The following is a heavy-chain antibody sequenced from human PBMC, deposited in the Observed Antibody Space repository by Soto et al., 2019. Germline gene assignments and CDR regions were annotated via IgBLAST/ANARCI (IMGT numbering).Heavy chain of an antibody. V-gene: IGHV3-74*01. D-gene: IGHD5-12*01. Sequence: GGSLRLSCAASGFTFSSYWMHWVHQAPGKGLVWVSRINSDGSSTSYADSVKGRFTISRDNAKNTLYLQMNSLRAEDTAVYYCARDGGYERYYYMDVWGKGTTVTVSS. CDR3: ARDGGYERYYYMDV. CDR1: GFTFSSYW. J-gene: IGHJ6*03. CDR2: INSDGSST.